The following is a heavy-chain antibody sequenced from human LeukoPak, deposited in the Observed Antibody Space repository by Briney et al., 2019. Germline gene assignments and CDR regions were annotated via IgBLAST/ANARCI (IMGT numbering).Heavy chain of an antibody. J-gene: IGHJ4*02. CDR1: GYTFTGYY. CDR3: ARGIPGDTAMVY. V-gene: IGHV1-2*02. Sequence: ASVKFSCKASGYTFTGYYLHWVRQAPGQGLEWMGWINPNSGGASDTQKFQGRVTMTRDTSISTAYMELSRLRSDDTAVYYCARGIPGDTAMVYWGQGTLVTASS. D-gene: IGHD5-18*01. CDR2: INPNSGGA.